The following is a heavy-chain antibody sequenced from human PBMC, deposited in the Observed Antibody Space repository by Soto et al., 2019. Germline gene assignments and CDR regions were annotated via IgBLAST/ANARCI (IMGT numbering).Heavy chain of an antibody. CDR2: IYTAGNT. CDR3: ARAWEVRDAFAI. D-gene: IGHD1-26*01. Sequence: EVLLVESGGDLVQPGGSLRLSCTASGFTVSTYYINWVRQAPGKGLEWVSVIYTAGNTYYADSVKGRFTISRDKSKNMLFLQMSGLTAEDAALYYCARAWEVRDAFAIWGIGTMFTVSS. J-gene: IGHJ3*02. V-gene: IGHV3-66*01. CDR1: GFTVSTYY.